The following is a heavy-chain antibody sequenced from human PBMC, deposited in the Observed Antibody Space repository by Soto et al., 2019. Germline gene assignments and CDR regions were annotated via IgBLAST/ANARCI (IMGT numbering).Heavy chain of an antibody. CDR1: GGSISSYY. J-gene: IGHJ4*02. CDR2: IYYSGST. D-gene: IGHD1-1*01. V-gene: IGHV4-59*08. CDR3: ARQTTGGLDY. Sequence: QVQLQESGPGLVKPSETLSLTCTVSGGSISSYYWSWIRQPPGKGLEWIGYIYYSGSTNYNPSLKSRVTISVDTSKNQFSLKLSSVTAADTAVYYCARQTTGGLDYWGQGTLVTVSS.